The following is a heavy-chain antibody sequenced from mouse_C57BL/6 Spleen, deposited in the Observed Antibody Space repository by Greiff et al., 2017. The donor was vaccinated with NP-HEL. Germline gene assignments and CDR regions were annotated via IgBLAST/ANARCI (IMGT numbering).Heavy chain of an antibody. J-gene: IGHJ3*01. CDR1: GYTFTSYW. V-gene: IGHV1-61*01. Sequence: QVQLQQPGAELVRPGSSVKLSCKASGYTFTSYWMDWVKQRPGQGLEWIGNIYTSDSETHYNQKFKDKATLTVDKSSSTAYMQLSSLTSEYSAVYYCARTLYGNYGAWFAYWGQGTLVTVSA. D-gene: IGHD2-1*01. CDR2: IYTSDSET. CDR3: ARTLYGNYGAWFAY.